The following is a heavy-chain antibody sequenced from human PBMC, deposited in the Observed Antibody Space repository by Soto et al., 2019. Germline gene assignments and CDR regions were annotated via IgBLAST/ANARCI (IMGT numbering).Heavy chain of an antibody. CDR2: ISGSGGST. D-gene: IGHD5-12*01. CDR1: GFTFSSYA. Sequence: GGSLRLSCAASGFTFSSYAMSWVRQAPGKGLEWVSAISGSGGSTYYADSVKGRFTISRDNSKNTLYLQMNSLRAEDTAVYYCAKGRPGVATNLKYYYGMDVWGQGTTVTVSS. J-gene: IGHJ6*02. CDR3: AKGRPGVATNLKYYYGMDV. V-gene: IGHV3-23*01.